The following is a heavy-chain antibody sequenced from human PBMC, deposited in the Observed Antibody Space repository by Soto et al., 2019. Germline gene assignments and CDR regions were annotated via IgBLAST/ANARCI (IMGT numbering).Heavy chain of an antibody. CDR3: AKLRDFVVLPAGILDY. CDR2: ISGGGDTT. Sequence: GGSLRLSCAASGFTFSSYGISWIRLSPGKGLEWVSVISGGGDTTYYTPSVKGRFTISRDDFRNTLYLQMNSLRTEDTAIYYCAKLRDFVVLPAGILDYWGPGTLVPVSS. V-gene: IGHV3-23*01. D-gene: IGHD2-8*01. CDR1: GFTFSSYG. J-gene: IGHJ4*02.